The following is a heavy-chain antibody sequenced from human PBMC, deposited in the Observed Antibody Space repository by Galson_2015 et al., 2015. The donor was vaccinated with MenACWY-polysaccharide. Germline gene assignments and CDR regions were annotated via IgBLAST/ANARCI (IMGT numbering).Heavy chain of an antibody. CDR1: DFTFSTHA. D-gene: IGHD3-16*01. V-gene: IGHV3-23*01. Sequence: SLRVSCAASDFTFSTHAMSSVHQGPGKGLESVAAGKGSGSNSYYSDSVRGWLTISKDNSKNMMYLQMNSLRAVDTASYYCAKDMIHFDGFMGDDPFDVWGPGTMVTVSS. J-gene: IGHJ3*01. CDR2: GKGSGSNS. CDR3: AKDMIHFDGFMGDDPFDV.